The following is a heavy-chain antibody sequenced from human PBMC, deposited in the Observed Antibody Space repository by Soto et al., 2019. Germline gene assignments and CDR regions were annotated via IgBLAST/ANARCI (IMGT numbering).Heavy chain of an antibody. V-gene: IGHV1-18*01. J-gene: IGHJ4*02. CDR3: VSLRQDGSGWYYFDY. Sequence: ASVKVSCKASGYTFTSYHISWVRQAPGQGLEWMGWISAYNGNTNYAQKLQGRVTMTTDTSTSTAYMDLRSLRVEDTAVYYCVSLRQDGSGWYYFDYWGQGNLVTVSS. CDR1: GYTFTSYH. CDR2: ISAYNGNT. D-gene: IGHD6-19*01.